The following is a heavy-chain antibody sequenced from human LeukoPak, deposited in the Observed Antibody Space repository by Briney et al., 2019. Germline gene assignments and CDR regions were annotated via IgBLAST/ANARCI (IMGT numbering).Heavy chain of an antibody. V-gene: IGHV3-23*01. CDR1: GFTFSSYA. CDR3: AKLNAYYYDSSGYYYFDY. J-gene: IGHJ4*02. CDR2: ISGSGGST. D-gene: IGHD3-22*01. Sequence: GGSLRLSCAASGFTFSSYAMSWVRQAPGKGLEWVSAISGSGGSTCYADSVKGRFTISRDNSKNTLYLQMNSLRAEDTAVYYCAKLNAYYYDSSGYYYFDYWGQGTLVTVSS.